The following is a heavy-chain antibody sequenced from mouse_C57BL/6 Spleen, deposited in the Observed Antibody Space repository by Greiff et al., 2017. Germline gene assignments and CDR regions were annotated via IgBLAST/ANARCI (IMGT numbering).Heavy chain of an antibody. J-gene: IGHJ4*01. D-gene: IGHD1-1*01. CDR3: ARRLLRQGYAMDY. CDR2: ISSGSSTI. Sequence: DVMLVESGGGLVKPGGSLKLSCAASGFTFSDYGMHWVRQAPEKGLEWVAYISSGSSTIYYADTVKGRFTISRDNAKNTLFLQMTSLRSEDTAMYYCARRLLRQGYAMDYWGQGTSVTVSS. V-gene: IGHV5-17*01. CDR1: GFTFSDYG.